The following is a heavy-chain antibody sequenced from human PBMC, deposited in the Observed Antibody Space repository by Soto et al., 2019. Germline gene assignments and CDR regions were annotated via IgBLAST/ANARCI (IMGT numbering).Heavy chain of an antibody. Sequence: PSETLSLTCPVSGGSISYYYWSWIRKPPGKGLEWIGYISYSGSPNYNPSLRSRVTISVDTSKNQFSLKLSSVTTADTAVYYCARNTGSYYGLGWFDPWGQGTLVTVSS. CDR3: ARNTGSYYGLGWFDP. V-gene: IGHV4-59*08. CDR2: ISYSGSP. J-gene: IGHJ5*02. CDR1: GGSISYYY. D-gene: IGHD1-26*01.